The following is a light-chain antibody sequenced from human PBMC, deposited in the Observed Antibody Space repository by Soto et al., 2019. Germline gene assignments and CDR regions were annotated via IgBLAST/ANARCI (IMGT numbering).Light chain of an antibody. CDR3: QQYSRDPWT. CDR1: QSISNW. V-gene: IGKV1-5*03. CDR2: KVS. J-gene: IGKJ1*01. Sequence: DIQMTQSPSTLSAFVGDRVTITCRASQSISNWLAWYQQKPGYAPKLLIYKVSTLNTGVPSRFSGSGSGTGFTLTISSLQPDDFTTYYCQQYSRDPWTFAQGTKVDI.